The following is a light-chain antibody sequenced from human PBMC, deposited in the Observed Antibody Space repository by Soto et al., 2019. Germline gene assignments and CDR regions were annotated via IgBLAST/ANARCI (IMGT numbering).Light chain of an antibody. CDR1: QSISSNY. J-gene: IGKJ4*01. CDR2: GSS. Sequence: EIVLTQSPGTLSLSPGERATLSCWASQSISSNYLAWYQQKPGQPPRLLISGSSIRATGIPKRFSGSASGTNFTLTISSLEPEDFAVFYCQRYNNWPLTFGGGTKVESK. CDR3: QRYNNWPLT. V-gene: IGKV3-20*01.